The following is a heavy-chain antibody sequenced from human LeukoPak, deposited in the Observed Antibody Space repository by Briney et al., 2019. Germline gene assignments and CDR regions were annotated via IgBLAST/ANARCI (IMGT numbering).Heavy chain of an antibody. CDR3: ARRRYYDGSGYLE. D-gene: IGHD3-22*01. Sequence: SETLSLTCSVSGDSVSRSDSYWDWIRQPPGKGLEWIGAIYFSGRTYYSPSLKRRVTTSVDPSNNQFSLFLRVVTAADTAVYYCARRRYYDGSGYLEWGQGTLLSVSS. CDR2: IYFSGRT. V-gene: IGHV4-39*01. CDR1: GDSVSRSDSY. J-gene: IGHJ1*01.